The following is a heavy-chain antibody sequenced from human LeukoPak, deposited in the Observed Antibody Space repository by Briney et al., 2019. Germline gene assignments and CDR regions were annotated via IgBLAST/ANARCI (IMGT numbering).Heavy chain of an antibody. D-gene: IGHD1-26*01. CDR3: ARVGVSYYWYFDL. CDR1: GFSFSSYW. CDR2: IKQDGSEK. V-gene: IGHV3-7*05. Sequence: GGSLRLSCAASGFSFSSYWMSWVRQAPGKGLEWVANIKQDGSEKYYVDSVKGRFTISRDNAKNSLYLQMNSLRAEDTAVYHCARVGVSYYWYFDLWGRGTLVTVSS. J-gene: IGHJ2*01.